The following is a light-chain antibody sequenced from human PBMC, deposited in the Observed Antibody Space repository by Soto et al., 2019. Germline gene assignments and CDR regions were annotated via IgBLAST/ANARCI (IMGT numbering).Light chain of an antibody. J-gene: IGKJ1*01. CDR1: QSISSW. CDR2: KAS. CDR3: QQYNSYPET. Sequence: DVQMAPSTSTLSASVGDRVTTPCRASQSISSWLAWYQQKPGKAPKLLIYKASSLESGVPSRFSGSGSGTEFTLTISSLQPDDFATYYCQQYNSYPETFGQGTKADI. V-gene: IGKV1-5*03.